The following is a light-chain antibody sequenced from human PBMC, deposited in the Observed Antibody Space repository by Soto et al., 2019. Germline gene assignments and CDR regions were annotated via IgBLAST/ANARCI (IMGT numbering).Light chain of an antibody. CDR3: QQFSSYPLT. CDR1: QSVSSTS. J-gene: IGKJ4*01. CDR2: RAS. Sequence: EVVLTQSPGTLSLSPGERFTILCLASQSVSSTSLAWYQQKPGQTPRLLIYRASSRATGTPERFSGGGSGTDFILTISRLEPEDFEVYYCQQFSSYPLTFGGGTKVDIK. V-gene: IGKV3-20*01.